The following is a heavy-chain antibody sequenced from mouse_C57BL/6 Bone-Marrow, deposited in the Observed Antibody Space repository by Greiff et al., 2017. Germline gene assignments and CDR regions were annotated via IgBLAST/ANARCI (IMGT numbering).Heavy chain of an antibody. CDR3: AGWLLPYAMDY. Sequence: DVLLVESGGGLVQPGGSLKLSCAASGFTFSDYGMAWVRQAPRKGPEWVAFISNLAYSIYYADTVTGRFTISRENAKNTLYLEMSSLRSEDTAMYYCAGWLLPYAMDYWVQGTSVTVSS. CDR2: ISNLAYSI. CDR1: GFTFSDYG. D-gene: IGHD2-3*01. J-gene: IGHJ4*01. V-gene: IGHV5-15*01.